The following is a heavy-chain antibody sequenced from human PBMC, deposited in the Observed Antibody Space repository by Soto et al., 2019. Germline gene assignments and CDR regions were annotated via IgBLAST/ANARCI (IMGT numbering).Heavy chain of an antibody. V-gene: IGHV4-59*08. CDR2: IYYSGST. J-gene: IGHJ6*02. CDR3: ARHVPYYDRLTGYYNGYYYNGMDV. Sequence: SETLSLTCTVSGGSISSYYWSWIRQPPGKGLEWIGYIYYSGSTNYNPSLKSQVTISVDTSKNQFSLKLSSVTAADTAVYYCARHVPYYDRLTGYYNGYYYNGMDVWGLVTTVTVS. CDR1: GGSISSYY. D-gene: IGHD3-9*01.